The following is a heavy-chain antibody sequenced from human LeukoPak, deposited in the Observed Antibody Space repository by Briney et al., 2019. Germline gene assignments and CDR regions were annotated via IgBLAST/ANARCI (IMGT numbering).Heavy chain of an antibody. V-gene: IGHV1-18*01. CDR3: ARATGYSIGWSPAYYFDY. J-gene: IGHJ4*02. CDR1: GYTFTSYG. Sequence: ASVKVSCKASGYTFTSYGISWVRQAPGQGLEWMGWISAYNGNTNYAQKLQGRVTMTTDTSTSTAYMELRSLRSDDTAVYYCARATGYSIGWSPAYYFDYWGQGTLVTVSS. CDR2: ISAYNGNT. D-gene: IGHD6-19*01.